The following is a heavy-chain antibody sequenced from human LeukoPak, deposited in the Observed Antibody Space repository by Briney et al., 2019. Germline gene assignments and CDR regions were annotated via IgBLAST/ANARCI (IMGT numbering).Heavy chain of an antibody. Sequence: SETLSLTCAVYGGSFSGYYWSWIRQPPGKGLEWIGEINHSGDTNYNPSLKSRVTVSVDTSKSQISLKLNSVTAADTAVYYCARALGAFDIWGQGTLVTVSS. CDR1: GGSFSGYY. J-gene: IGHJ4*02. CDR3: ARALGAFDI. V-gene: IGHV4-34*01. D-gene: IGHD3-9*01. CDR2: INHSGDT.